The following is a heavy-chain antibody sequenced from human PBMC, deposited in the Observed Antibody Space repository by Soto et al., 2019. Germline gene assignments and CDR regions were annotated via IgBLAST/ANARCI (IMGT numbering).Heavy chain of an antibody. D-gene: IGHD6-13*01. CDR3: ASSHAGAHITAAVH. CDR2: IEYSGYT. CDR1: SDSINNHNNY. J-gene: IGHJ4*02. V-gene: IGHV4-39*07. Sequence: SETLSLTCTVSSDSINNHNNYWGWIRQAPGTGLEWIGSIEYSGYTSYNPSLKSRVTLSVDRSKNQFSLKLSSVTAADTAVYYCASSHAGAHITAAVHWGQGTLVTVSS.